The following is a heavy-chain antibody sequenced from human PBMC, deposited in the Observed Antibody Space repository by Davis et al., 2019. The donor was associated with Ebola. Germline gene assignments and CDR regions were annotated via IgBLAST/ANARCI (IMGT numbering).Heavy chain of an antibody. CDR1: GGTFSNYA. D-gene: IGHD3-22*01. CDR3: ARDYTDDTGYYYAY. CDR2: ISGYSGDT. J-gene: IGHJ4*02. V-gene: IGHV1-18*01. Sequence: ASVKVSCKTSGGTFSNYAINWVRQAPGQGLEWLGWISGYSGDTKYEQKVQDRVTLTTDTSTNTAYMELRSLRSDDTAVYYCARDYTDDTGYYYAYWGQGTLVTVSS.